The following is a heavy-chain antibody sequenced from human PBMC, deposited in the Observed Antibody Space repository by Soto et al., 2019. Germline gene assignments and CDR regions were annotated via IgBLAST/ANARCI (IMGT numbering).Heavy chain of an antibody. CDR3: ARSISVINPPLRYYYGMDV. CDR1: GGSISSGDYY. J-gene: IGHJ6*02. D-gene: IGHD2-21*01. CDR2: IYYSGST. Sequence: QVQLQESGPGLVKPSQTLSLTCTVSGGSISSGDYYWSWIRQPPGKGLEWIGYIYYSGSTYYNPSLKSRVTMSVDTSKNQFSLKLSSVTAADTAVYYCARSISVINPPLRYYYGMDVWGQGTTVTVSS. V-gene: IGHV4-30-4*01.